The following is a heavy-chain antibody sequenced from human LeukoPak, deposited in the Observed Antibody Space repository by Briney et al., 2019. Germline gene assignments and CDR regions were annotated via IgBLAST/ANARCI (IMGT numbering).Heavy chain of an antibody. CDR2: MNPNSGNT. CDR1: GYTFTSYD. D-gene: IGHD3-22*01. CDR3: ARGNYYDSSGYYQTLPFGN. V-gene: IGHV1-8*03. Sequence: ASVKVSCKASGYTFTSYDINWVRQATGQGLEWMGRMNPNSGNTGYAQKFQGRVTITRNTSISTAYMELSSLRSEDTAVYYCARGNYYDSSGYYQTLPFGNWGQGTLVTVSS. J-gene: IGHJ4*02.